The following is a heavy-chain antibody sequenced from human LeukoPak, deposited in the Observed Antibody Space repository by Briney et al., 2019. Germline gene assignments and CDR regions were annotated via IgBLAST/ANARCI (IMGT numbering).Heavy chain of an antibody. Sequence: GASVKVSCKASGYTFTGYYMHWVRQAPGQGLEWMGWINPNSGGTNYAQKFQGRVTMTRDTSISTAYMELSRLRSDDTAVYYCAKAGGSGSGSVTSFWFGMDVWGVGTTVTVAS. CDR1: GYTFTGYY. J-gene: IGHJ6*04. CDR3: AKAGGSGSGSVTSFWFGMDV. D-gene: IGHD3-10*01. CDR2: INPNSGGT. V-gene: IGHV1-2*02.